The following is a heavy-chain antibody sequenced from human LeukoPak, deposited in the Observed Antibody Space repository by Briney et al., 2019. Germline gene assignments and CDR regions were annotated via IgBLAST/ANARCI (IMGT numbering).Heavy chain of an antibody. D-gene: IGHD3-16*01. CDR3: ARMGDYDYVWGSHEVDY. CDR2: INHSGST. V-gene: IGHV4-34*01. Sequence: SETLSLTCAVYGGSFSGYYWSWIRQPPGKGLEWIGEINHSGSTNYNPSLKSRVTISVDTSKNQFSLKLSSVTAADTAVYYCARMGDYDYVWGSHEVDYWGQGTLVTVSS. CDR1: GGSFSGYY. J-gene: IGHJ4*02.